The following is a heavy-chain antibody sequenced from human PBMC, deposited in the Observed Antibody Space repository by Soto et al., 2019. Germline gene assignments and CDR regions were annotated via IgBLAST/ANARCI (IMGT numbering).Heavy chain of an antibody. J-gene: IGHJ5*02. V-gene: IGHV3-48*03. CDR3: ARVTRGFYCTNGVCYRWFDP. CDR1: GFTFSSYE. CDR2: ISSSGSTI. Sequence: GGSLRLSCAASGFTFSSYEMNWVRQAPGKGLEWVSYISSSGSTIYYADSVKGRFTISRDNAKNSLYLQMNSLRAEDTAVYYCARVTRGFYCTNGVCYRWFDPWGQGTLVTVSS. D-gene: IGHD2-8*01.